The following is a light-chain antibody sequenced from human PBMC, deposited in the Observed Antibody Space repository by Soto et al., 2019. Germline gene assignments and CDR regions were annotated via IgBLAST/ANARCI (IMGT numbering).Light chain of an antibody. CDR3: QQYGTSFFT. V-gene: IGKV3-20*01. CDR1: QSVPSGY. J-gene: IGKJ4*01. CDR2: GAS. Sequence: EIVLTQSPGTLSLSPGERATISCRASQSVPSGYVAWFQQKSGQAPRLLIYGASTRATGIPDRFSGSGSGTDCTLPISRLEPEDYEVYFCQQYGTSFFTFGGGAKVDIK.